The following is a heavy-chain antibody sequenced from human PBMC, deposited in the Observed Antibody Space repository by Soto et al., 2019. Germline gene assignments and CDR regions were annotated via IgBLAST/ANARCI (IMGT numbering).Heavy chain of an antibody. CDR3: ARSPLGYDYVRQTWREVGDSFDI. Sequence: SETLSLTCTVSGGSVTNSSYYWGWIRQAPGKGLEWIGELIHGGSTNYNPSLKGRVSFSLDTSKNQFSLHLMSVTAADTAVYYCARSPLGYDYVRQTWREVGDSFDIWGRGTLVPVSS. V-gene: IGHV4-39*01. J-gene: IGHJ3*02. D-gene: IGHD3-16*01. CDR1: GGSVTNSSYY. CDR2: LIHGGST.